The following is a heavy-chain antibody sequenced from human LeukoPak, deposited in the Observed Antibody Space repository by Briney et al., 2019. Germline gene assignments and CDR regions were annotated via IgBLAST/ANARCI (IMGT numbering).Heavy chain of an antibody. D-gene: IGHD3-22*01. Sequence: PGGSLRLSCAASGFTFSNYGMHWVRQVPGKGLEWVALISYGGSNEYYARSVKGRFTISRDNSKNTLYLQMNSLRAEDTAVYYCATDYYDSSGYFFGGRSFDYWGQGTLVTVSS. J-gene: IGHJ4*02. V-gene: IGHV3-30*03. CDR2: ISYGGSNE. CDR1: GFTFSNYG. CDR3: ATDYYDSSGYFFGGRSFDY.